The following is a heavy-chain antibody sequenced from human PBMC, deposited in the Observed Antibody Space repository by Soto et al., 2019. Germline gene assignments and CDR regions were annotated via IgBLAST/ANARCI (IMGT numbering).Heavy chain of an antibody. J-gene: IGHJ4*02. V-gene: IGHV3-48*02. CDR3: ARDTTYYDFWSGYYIDY. CDR1: GFTFSSYS. D-gene: IGHD3-3*01. Sequence: GGSLRLSCAASGFTFSSYSMNWVRQAPGKGLEWVSYISSSSSTIYDADSVKGRFTISRDNAKNSLYLQMNSLRDEDTAVYYCARDTTYYDFWSGYYIDYWGQGTLVTVSS. CDR2: ISSSSSTI.